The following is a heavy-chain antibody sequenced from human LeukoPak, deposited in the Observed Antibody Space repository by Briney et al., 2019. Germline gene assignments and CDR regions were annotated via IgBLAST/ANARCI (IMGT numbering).Heavy chain of an antibody. D-gene: IGHD3-10*02. CDR3: ARQGPFLNVETFDF. CDR1: AYIFTGYT. CDR2: INTNTGNP. J-gene: IGHJ4*02. Sequence: GASVKVSCKASAYIFTGYTLAWVRQAPGQGLEWMGWINTNTGNPTYAQGFTGRFVFSLDTSVNAAYLQISSLKAEDTAVYYCARQGPFLNVETFDFWGQGTLVTVSS. V-gene: IGHV7-4-1*02.